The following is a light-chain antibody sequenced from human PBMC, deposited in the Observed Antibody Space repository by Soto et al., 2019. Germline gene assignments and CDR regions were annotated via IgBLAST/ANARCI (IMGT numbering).Light chain of an antibody. CDR1: QPISSS. V-gene: IGKV1-5*01. J-gene: IGKJ2*01. Sequence: DIQMTQSPSTLSASVGDRVTITCRASQPISSSLAWYQFRPGKAPKLLIFDATTLQTGVPSRFSGSGFGTEFTLTITGLQPDDFATYYCQQHNDYTAVTFGQGTKLEIK. CDR3: QQHNDYTAVT. CDR2: DAT.